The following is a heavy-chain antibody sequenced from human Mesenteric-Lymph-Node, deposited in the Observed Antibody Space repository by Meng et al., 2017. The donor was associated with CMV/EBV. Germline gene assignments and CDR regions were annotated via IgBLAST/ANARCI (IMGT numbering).Heavy chain of an antibody. V-gene: IGHV3-7*01. D-gene: IGHD2-2*01. CDR1: GFTFSSYW. CDR2: IKQDGSEK. CDR3: ARASGHQLLSHYYYGMDV. Sequence: GGSLRLSCAASGFTFSSYWMSWVRQAPGKGLEWVANIKQDGSEKYYVDSVKGRFTISRDNAKNSLYLQMNSLRAEDTAVYYCARASGHQLLSHYYYGMDVWGQGTTVTVSS. J-gene: IGHJ6*02.